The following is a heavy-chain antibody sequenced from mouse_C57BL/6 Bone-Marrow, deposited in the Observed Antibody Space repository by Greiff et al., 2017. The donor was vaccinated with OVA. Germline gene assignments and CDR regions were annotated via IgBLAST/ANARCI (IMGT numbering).Heavy chain of an antibody. Sequence: DVQLVESGGGLVQPGGSLKLSCAASGYTFSDYYMYWVRQTPEKRLEWVAYISNGGGSTYYPDTVKGRFTFSRDNAKNTLYLQMSRLKSADTAMYYWARRRDYGSSYDAMDYWGQGTSVTVSS. CDR1: GYTFSDYY. D-gene: IGHD1-1*01. V-gene: IGHV5-12*01. CDR2: ISNGGGST. CDR3: ARRRDYGSSYDAMDY. J-gene: IGHJ4*01.